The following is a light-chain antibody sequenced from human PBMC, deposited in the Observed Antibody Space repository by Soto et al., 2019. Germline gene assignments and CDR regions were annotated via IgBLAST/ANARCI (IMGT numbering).Light chain of an antibody. V-gene: IGKV3-20*01. CDR3: QQFGSSPLT. J-gene: IGKJ4*01. CDR2: GAS. CDR1: QSVSSSY. Sequence: EIVLTQSPGTLSLSPGERATLSCRASQSVSSSYLAWYQQKPGQAPRLLIYGASSRATGIPDRFSGSGSGTDFTLIITRLEPEDFVGYYCQQFGSSPLTFGGGTKVEIK.